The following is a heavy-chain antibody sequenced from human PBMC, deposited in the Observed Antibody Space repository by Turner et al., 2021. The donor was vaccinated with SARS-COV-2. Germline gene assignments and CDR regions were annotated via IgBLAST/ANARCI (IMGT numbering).Heavy chain of an antibody. CDR2: ISSGSTYI. CDR1: GFTFSSFG. CDR3: ARDYHFDY. J-gene: IGHJ4*02. V-gene: IGHV3-21*01. Sequence: EVQLVESGGGLVKPGGSLGLSCAASGFTFSSFGMNWVRQDAGKGLEWFSSISSGSTYIYYADSVKGRFTISRDNAKNSLYLQMNSLRAEDTAVYYCARDYHFDYWGQGTLVTVSS.